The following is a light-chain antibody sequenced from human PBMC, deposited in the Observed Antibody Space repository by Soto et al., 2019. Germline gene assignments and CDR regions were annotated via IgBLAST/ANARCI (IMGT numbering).Light chain of an antibody. CDR2: EVS. Sequence: QSVLTQTPSASGSPGQSFTISCTGTISDVGGYNYVSWYQQHPGKAPKLMIYEVSKRPSGVPDRFSGSESGNTASLTVSGLQAEDEADYYCSSYAGSNNFVFGTGTKVTV. CDR3: SSYAGSNNFV. J-gene: IGLJ1*01. CDR1: ISDVGGYNY. V-gene: IGLV2-8*01.